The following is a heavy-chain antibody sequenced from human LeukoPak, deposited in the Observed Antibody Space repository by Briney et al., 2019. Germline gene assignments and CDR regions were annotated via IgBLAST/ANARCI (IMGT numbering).Heavy chain of an antibody. V-gene: IGHV3-30*02. CDR2: IWYDGSNK. Sequence: GGALSLSCAESRFTFSSFGMHWVPQAPGKGRECVACIWYDGSNKYYADSVKGRFTISRANSKNTLYLQMYSLRAEETAVYYCAKPGRPMVTNYYFDYWGQGTLVTVSS. CDR3: AKPGRPMVTNYYFDY. D-gene: IGHD3-10*01. CDR1: RFTFSSFG. J-gene: IGHJ4*02.